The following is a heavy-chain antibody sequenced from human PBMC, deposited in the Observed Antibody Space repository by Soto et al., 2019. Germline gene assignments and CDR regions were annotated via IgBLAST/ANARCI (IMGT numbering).Heavy chain of an antibody. CDR3: TTHVLQVSDWIMFFDY. Sequence: EVQLVQSGGGLGRPGGSLRLSCAASGFNFNNAWMSWVRQAPGKGLEWVGRIKTIADGATTDYAAPVKGRFTISRVDSEKTLYLQMSSLRTDDTAVYFCTTHVLQVSDWIMFFDYWGQGVLVTVSS. CDR2: IKTIADGATT. J-gene: IGHJ4*02. CDR1: GFNFNNAW. V-gene: IGHV3-15*01. D-gene: IGHD2-2*03.